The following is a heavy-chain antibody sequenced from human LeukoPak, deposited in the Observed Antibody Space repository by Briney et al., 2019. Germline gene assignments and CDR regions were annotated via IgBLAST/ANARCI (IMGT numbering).Heavy chain of an antibody. Sequence: PGGSLRLSCAASGFTFSSHGMHWVRQAPGKGLEWVAFIRYDGSNKYYADSVKGRFTISRDNSKNTLYLQMNSLRAEDTAVYYCAKAQGHDYGDSGPLDYWGQGTLVTVSS. D-gene: IGHD4-17*01. V-gene: IGHV3-30*02. CDR1: GFTFSSHG. CDR2: IRYDGSNK. CDR3: AKAQGHDYGDSGPLDY. J-gene: IGHJ4*02.